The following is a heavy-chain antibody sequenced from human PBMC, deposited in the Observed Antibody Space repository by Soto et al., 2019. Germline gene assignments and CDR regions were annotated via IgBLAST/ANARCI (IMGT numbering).Heavy chain of an antibody. CDR1: GFTFSSYG. J-gene: IGHJ4*02. Sequence: QVQLVESGGGVVQPGRSLRLSCAASGFTFSSYGMHWVRQAPGKGLEWVAVIWYDGSNKYYADSVKGRFTISRDNSKNTLYLQMNSVTAEDTAVSYCASEGDSGYDYPPYFDYWGQGTLVTVSS. V-gene: IGHV3-33*01. CDR3: ASEGDSGYDYPPYFDY. CDR2: IWYDGSNK. D-gene: IGHD5-12*01.